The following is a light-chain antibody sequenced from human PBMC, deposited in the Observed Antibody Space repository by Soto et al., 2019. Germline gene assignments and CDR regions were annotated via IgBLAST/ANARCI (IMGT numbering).Light chain of an antibody. V-gene: IGLV4-60*02. CDR2: LDRSGSY. Sequence: QSVRTQSSSASASLGSSAKLTCILSSGHSTYIIAWHQQQPGKAPRFLMTLDRSGSYNRGSGVPDRFSGSSSGADRYLTISNLQFEDEGDYYCETWYSNTHKVFGGGTQLTVL. CDR1: SGHSTYI. J-gene: IGLJ3*02. CDR3: ETWYSNTHKV.